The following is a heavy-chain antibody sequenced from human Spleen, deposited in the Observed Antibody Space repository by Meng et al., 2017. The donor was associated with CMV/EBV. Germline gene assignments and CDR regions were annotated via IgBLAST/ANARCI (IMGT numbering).Heavy chain of an antibody. CDR2: IIPGFGTT. J-gene: IGHJ5*02. CDR1: GGTFNTYA. V-gene: IGHV1-69*05. D-gene: IGHD3-10*01. CDR3: ATVPQVFGCFDP. Sequence: CKAAGGTFNTYAVTWVRQAPGQGLEWMGGIIPGFGTTNYAQKFQDRVTITTDESTGTAYMELNSLRSEDTAVYYCATVPQVFGCFDPWGQGTLVTVSS.